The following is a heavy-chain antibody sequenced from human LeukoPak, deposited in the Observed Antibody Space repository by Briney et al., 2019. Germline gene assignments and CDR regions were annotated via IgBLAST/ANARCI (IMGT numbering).Heavy chain of an antibody. CDR2: ITSGGAT. J-gene: IGHJ6*02. D-gene: IGHD4-11*01. CDR1: GFTFSAHD. CDR3: AREVYSDSAYYGMDV. Sequence: GGSLRLSCAASGFTFSAHDMHWVRQGTGRGLEWVSAITSGGATFYSGSVKGRFTLSRENAKNSLYLEMNSLGAGDTAVYYCAREVYSDSAYYGMDVWGQGTTVTVSS. V-gene: IGHV3-13*04.